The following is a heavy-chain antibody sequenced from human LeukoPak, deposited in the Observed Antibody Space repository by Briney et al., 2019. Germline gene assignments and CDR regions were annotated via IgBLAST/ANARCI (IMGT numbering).Heavy chain of an antibody. CDR1: GFTFSSYS. V-gene: IGHV3-21*01. D-gene: IGHD2-15*01. J-gene: IGHJ4*02. CDR3: AKNGAYCSGGSCYRVLYYFDY. Sequence: GGSLRLSCAASGFTFSSYSMNWVRQAPGKGLEWVSSISSSSSYIYYADSVKGRFTISRDNAKNTLYLQMNSLRAEDTAVYYCAKNGAYCSGGSCYRVLYYFDYWGQGTLVTVSS. CDR2: ISSSSSYI.